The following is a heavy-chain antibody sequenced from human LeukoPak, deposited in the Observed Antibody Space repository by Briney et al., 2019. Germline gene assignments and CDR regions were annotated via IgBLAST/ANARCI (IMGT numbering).Heavy chain of an antibody. CDR1: GFTFSSYA. V-gene: IGHV3-64*01. J-gene: IGHJ4*02. CDR2: ISSNGGST. CDR3: ASGSGSPPDY. D-gene: IGHD1-26*01. Sequence: GGSLRLSCAAAGFTFSSYAMHWVRQAPGKGLEYVSAISSNGGSTYYANSVKGRFTISRDNSKNTLYLQMGSLRAEDTAVYYCASGSGSPPDYWGQGTLVTVSS.